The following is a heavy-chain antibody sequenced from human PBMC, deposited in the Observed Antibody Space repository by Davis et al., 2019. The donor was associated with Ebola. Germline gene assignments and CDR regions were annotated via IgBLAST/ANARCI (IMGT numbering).Heavy chain of an antibody. V-gene: IGHV5-51*01. D-gene: IGHD6-13*01. CDR1: GFSSTSHW. CDR3: ARLASSSWFHGMDV. J-gene: IGHJ6*02. Sequence: PGGSLRLSCKDSGFSSTSHWIAWVRQMPGKGLEWMGIIYPGDSDTRYSPSFEGQVTISVDTSISTAYLQWSSLKASDTAMYYCARLASSSWFHGMDVWGQGTTVTVSS. CDR2: IYPGDSDT.